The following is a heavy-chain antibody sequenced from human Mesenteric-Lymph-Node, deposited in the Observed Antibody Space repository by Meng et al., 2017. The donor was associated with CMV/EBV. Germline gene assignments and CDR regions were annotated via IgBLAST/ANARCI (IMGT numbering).Heavy chain of an antibody. J-gene: IGHJ3*02. Sequence: SETLSLTCSVSGGSISNYYWSWIRQPPGKGLEWIGYIYYSGSTNYNPSLKSRVTISVDTSKNQFSLKLSSVTAADTAVYYCARLRSGWNDAFDIWGQGTMVTVSS. D-gene: IGHD6-19*01. CDR3: ARLRSGWNDAFDI. CDR2: IYYSGST. CDR1: GGSISNYY. V-gene: IGHV4-59*08.